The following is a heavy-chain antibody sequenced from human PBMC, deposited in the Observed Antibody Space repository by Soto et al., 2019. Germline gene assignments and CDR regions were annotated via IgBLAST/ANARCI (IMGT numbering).Heavy chain of an antibody. CDR3: ARDVGSYPDWFDP. Sequence: SETLSLTCTVSGGSISSYYWSWIRQPPGKGLEWIGYIYYSGSTNYNPSLKSRVTISVDTSKNQFSLKLSSVTAADTAVYYCARDVGSYPDWFDPWGQGTLVTVSS. J-gene: IGHJ5*02. CDR2: IYYSGST. CDR1: GGSISSYY. D-gene: IGHD1-26*01. V-gene: IGHV4-59*01.